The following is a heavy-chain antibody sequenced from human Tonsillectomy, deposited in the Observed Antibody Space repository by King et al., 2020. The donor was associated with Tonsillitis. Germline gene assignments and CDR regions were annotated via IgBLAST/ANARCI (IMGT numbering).Heavy chain of an antibody. CDR3: ARSGGNDYYYSVNY. D-gene: IGHD3-22*01. CDR2: IYYSGST. V-gene: IGHV4-59*01. CDR1: CGSISSYY. Sequence: QLQESGPGLLKPSETLSLTCTVSCGSISSYYWSWIRQPPGKGLEWIGYIYYSGSTNYNPSLKSRVTITVDKAKNQFSLNLSSVTAADTAVYYCARSGGNDYYYSVNYWGQGTLVTVSS. J-gene: IGHJ4*02.